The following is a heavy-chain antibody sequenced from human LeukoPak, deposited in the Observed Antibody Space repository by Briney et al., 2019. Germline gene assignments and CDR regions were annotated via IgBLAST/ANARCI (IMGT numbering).Heavy chain of an antibody. J-gene: IGHJ4*02. CDR3: ARDRYSSGWPCYFDY. CDR1: GYTFTGYY. CDR2: INPNSGGT. V-gene: IGHV1-2*02. D-gene: IGHD6-19*01. Sequence: ASVKVSCTASGYTFTGYYMHWVRQAPGQGLEWMGWINPNSGGTNYAQKFQGRVTMTRDTSISTAYMELSRLRSDDTAVYYCARDRYSSGWPCYFDYWGQGTLVTVSS.